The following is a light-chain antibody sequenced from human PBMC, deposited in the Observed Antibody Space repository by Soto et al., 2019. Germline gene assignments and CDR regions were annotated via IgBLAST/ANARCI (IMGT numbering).Light chain of an antibody. J-gene: IGLJ2*01. CDR2: EVS. Sequence: QSALTQPPSASGSPGQSVTISCTGTSSDVGGYNYVSWYQQHPGKAPKLMIYEVSKRPSGVPDRFSGSKSGNTASLPVSGLQAEDEADYYCRSYAGSNNGVFGGGTKLTVL. CDR3: RSYAGSNNGV. V-gene: IGLV2-8*01. CDR1: SSDVGGYNY.